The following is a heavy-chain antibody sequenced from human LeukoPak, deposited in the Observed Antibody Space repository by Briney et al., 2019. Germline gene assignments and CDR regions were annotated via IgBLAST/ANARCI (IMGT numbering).Heavy chain of an antibody. Sequence: GGPLRLSCAASGFTFSSYVMTWVRQGPGKGLEWVSSLSGSGGGTFYADSVKGRFTISRDNSKNTLYLQMISLRTEDTAVYYCARDKADRNPWNRNYHYDSGGSLNHWGQGTLVTVSS. V-gene: IGHV3-23*01. D-gene: IGHD3-22*01. J-gene: IGHJ5*02. CDR1: GFTFSSYV. CDR3: ARDKADRNPWNRNYHYDSGGSLNH. CDR2: LSGSGGGT.